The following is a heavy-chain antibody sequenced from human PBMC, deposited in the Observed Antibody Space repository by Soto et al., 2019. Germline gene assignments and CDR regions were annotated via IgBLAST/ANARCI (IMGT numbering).Heavy chain of an antibody. J-gene: IGHJ4*01. D-gene: IGHD2-2*02. CDR2: IKSKTDGGTT. CDR1: GFTFSNAW. V-gene: IGHV3-15*07. CDR3: TTDSYITIVTVRFDC. Sequence: GGSLRLSCAASGFTFSNAWINWVRQAPGKGLEWVGRIKSKTDGGTTDFAATVEGRFAISRDDSKNMVYLQMNSLKTEDTAVYYCTTDSYITIVTVRFDCWGHGTLVTVSS.